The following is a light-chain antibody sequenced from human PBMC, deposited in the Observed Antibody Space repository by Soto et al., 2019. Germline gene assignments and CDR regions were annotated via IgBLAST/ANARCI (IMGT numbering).Light chain of an antibody. CDR1: QNIRSNY. CDR2: GAV. CDR3: QQYHSPPLT. Sequence: EIVLTQSPGTLSLSPGQRATLSCRASQNIRSNYVAWFQQTPGQAPRLLIYGAVNKASGIPDRFSGSGSGTEFTRTISSLEPEDFVVYYCQQYHSPPLTFGQGTKVEIK. J-gene: IGKJ1*01. V-gene: IGKV3-20*01.